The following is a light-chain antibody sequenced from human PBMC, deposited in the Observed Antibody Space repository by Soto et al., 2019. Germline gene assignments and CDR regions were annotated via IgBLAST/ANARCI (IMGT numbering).Light chain of an antibody. Sequence: EIVLTQSPGTLSLSPGERATLSCRASQSVGSNYLAWYQQKPGQAPRLLICGASSRATGIPDRLSGSGSGTDFALTINRLEPEDFAVYYCQRYCSSQFTFGPGTKVDIK. CDR1: QSVGSNY. CDR2: GAS. V-gene: IGKV3-20*01. CDR3: QRYCSSQFT. J-gene: IGKJ3*01.